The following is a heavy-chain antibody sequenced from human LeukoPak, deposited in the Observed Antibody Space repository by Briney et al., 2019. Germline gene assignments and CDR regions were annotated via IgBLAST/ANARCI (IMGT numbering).Heavy chain of an antibody. Sequence: PGGSLRLSCAASGFTFSSYSMNWVRQAPGKGLEWVSSISSSSSYIYYADSVKGRFTISRDNAKNSLYLQMNGLRAEDTAVYYCARGGTPDRIAAAGTHWFDPWGQGTLVTVSS. V-gene: IGHV3-21*01. J-gene: IGHJ5*02. CDR3: ARGGTPDRIAAAGTHWFDP. CDR1: GFTFSSYS. D-gene: IGHD6-13*01. CDR2: ISSSSSYI.